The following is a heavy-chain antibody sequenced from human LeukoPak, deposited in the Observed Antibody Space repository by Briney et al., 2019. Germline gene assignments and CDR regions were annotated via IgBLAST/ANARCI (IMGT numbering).Heavy chain of an antibody. J-gene: IGHJ5*02. Sequence: GGSLRLSCAASGFTFDDYSMSWIRQAPGKGPEWASRLNWLGEDIGYAESVKGRFTISRDNAKNSLFLQMDSLRVDDTAVYYCARENYDFWTGYYTGGRWFDPWGQGTLVTVSS. CDR3: ARENYDFWTGYYTGGRWFDP. V-gene: IGHV3-20*04. CDR2: LNWLGEDI. CDR1: GFTFDDYS. D-gene: IGHD3-3*01.